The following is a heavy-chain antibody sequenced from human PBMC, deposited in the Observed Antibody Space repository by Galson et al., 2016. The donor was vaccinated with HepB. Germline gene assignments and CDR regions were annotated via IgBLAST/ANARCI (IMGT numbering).Heavy chain of an antibody. Sequence: SLRLSCAASEFSFSTFAMSWVRQAPGKGLEWISGITGTGGGTYYADSVKGRFTISRDTSKNTLFLQLSSLRVEDTAVYYCAKDHTGSTVRWSDGMDVWGQGTRVTVSS. CDR1: EFSFSTFA. V-gene: IGHV3-23*01. CDR3: AKDHTGSTVRWSDGMDV. CDR2: ITGTGGGT. J-gene: IGHJ6*02. D-gene: IGHD1-7*01.